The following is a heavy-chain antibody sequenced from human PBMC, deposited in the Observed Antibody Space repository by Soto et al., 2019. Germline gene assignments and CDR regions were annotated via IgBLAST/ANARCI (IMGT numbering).Heavy chain of an antibody. CDR3: ASLGLGDIAVAESAFDP. Sequence: SVKVSCKASGGGNLRDYRTTWVRRAPGQGLEWMGGIIPKLGSANYAQNFQGRVTVTADESTNTVYMELRSLRSDDTAVYYCASLGLGDIAVAESAFDPWGQGTLVTVSS. CDR2: IIPKLGSA. CDR1: GGGNLRDYR. D-gene: IGHD6-19*01. V-gene: IGHV1-69*13. J-gene: IGHJ5*02.